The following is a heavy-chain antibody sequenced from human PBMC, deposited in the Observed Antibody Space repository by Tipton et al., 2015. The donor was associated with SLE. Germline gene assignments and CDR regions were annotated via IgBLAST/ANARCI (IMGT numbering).Heavy chain of an antibody. CDR3: AREGPYYRRGMDV. CDR2: INHSGST. Sequence: TLSLTCAVYGGSFSGYYWSWIRQPPGKGLEWIGEINHSGSTNYNPSLKSRVTISVDTSKNQFSLKLSSVTAADTAVYYCAREGPYYRRGMDVWGQGTTVTVSS. D-gene: IGHD3-22*01. J-gene: IGHJ6*02. V-gene: IGHV4-34*01. CDR1: GGSFSGYY.